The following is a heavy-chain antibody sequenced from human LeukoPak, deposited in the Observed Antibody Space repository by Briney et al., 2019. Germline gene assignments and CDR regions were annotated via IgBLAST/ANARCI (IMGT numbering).Heavy chain of an antibody. CDR2: INPNSGGT. V-gene: IGHV1-2*06. J-gene: IGHJ4*02. Sequence: ASVKVSCKASGYTFTGYYMHWVRQAPGQGLEWMGRINPNSGGTNYAQKIQGRVTMTRDTSISTAYMELSRLRSDDTAVYYCARDQITFGGVIVMTNFDYWGQGTLVTVSS. CDR1: GYTFTGYY. D-gene: IGHD3-16*02. CDR3: ARDQITFGGVIVMTNFDY.